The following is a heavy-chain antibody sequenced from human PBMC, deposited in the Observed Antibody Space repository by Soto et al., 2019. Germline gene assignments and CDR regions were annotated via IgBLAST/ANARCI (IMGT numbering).Heavy chain of an antibody. CDR2: IYYSGST. Sequence: SETLSLTCTVSGGSISSYYWSWIRQPPGKGLEWIGYIYYSGSTNYNPSLKSRVTISVDTSKNQFSLKLSSVTAADTAVFYFARDHHMVRGVRWDYYMDVWGKGTTVTVSS. CDR1: GGSISSYY. CDR3: ARDHHMVRGVRWDYYMDV. D-gene: IGHD3-10*01. J-gene: IGHJ6*03. V-gene: IGHV4-59*01.